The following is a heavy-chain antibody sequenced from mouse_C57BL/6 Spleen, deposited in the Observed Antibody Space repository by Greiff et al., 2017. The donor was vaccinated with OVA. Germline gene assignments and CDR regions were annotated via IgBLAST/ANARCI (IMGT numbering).Heavy chain of an antibody. CDR3: ARWPTGTNEIDY. CDR2: IHPNSGST. J-gene: IGHJ2*01. D-gene: IGHD4-1*02. CDR1: GYTFTSYW. Sequence: QVQLQQPGAELVKPGASVKLSCKASGYTFTSYWMHWVKQRPGQGLEWIGMIHPNSGSTNYNEKFKSKATLTVDKSSSTAYMQLSSLTSEDSAVYYCARWPTGTNEIDYWGQGTTLTVSS. V-gene: IGHV1-64*01.